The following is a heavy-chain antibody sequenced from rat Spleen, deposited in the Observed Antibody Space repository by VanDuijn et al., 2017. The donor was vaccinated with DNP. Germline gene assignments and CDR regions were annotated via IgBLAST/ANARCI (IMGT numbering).Heavy chain of an antibody. CDR2: IKPKSANYAT. V-gene: IGHV6-10*01. D-gene: IGHD1-6*01. CDR1: GFTFSTAW. CDR3: TLMYTTDWFAY. J-gene: IGHJ3*01. Sequence: EVQLMETGGGLVQPGKSLKLTCVTSGFTFSTAWMNWVRQSPEKGLEWIARIKPKSANYATEYAGSVKGRFTISRDDSKSSIYLQMNILKEEYTATYYCTLMYTTDWFAYWGQGTLVTVSS.